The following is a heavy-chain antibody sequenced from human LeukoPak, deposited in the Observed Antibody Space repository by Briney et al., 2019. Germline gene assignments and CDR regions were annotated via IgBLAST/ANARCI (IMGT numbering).Heavy chain of an antibody. J-gene: IGHJ5*02. CDR3: ARVVTHGWFDP. Sequence: SETLSLTCTVSGGSINSNYWSWVRQPPGKGLEWMGDIYYSGSTNYNPSLKSRVTISVDPSKNQFSLKLSSVTAADTAVYYCARVVTHGWFDPWGQGTLVTVSS. V-gene: IGHV4-59*01. CDR1: GGSINSNY. CDR2: IYYSGST. D-gene: IGHD4-11*01.